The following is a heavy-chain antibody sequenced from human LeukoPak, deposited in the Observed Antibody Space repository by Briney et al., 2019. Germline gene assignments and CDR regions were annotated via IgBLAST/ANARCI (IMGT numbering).Heavy chain of an antibody. J-gene: IGHJ6*02. CDR3: ARDLRGATYCGMDV. CDR1: GYTFTSYG. CDR2: ISGYSGDT. V-gene: IGHV1-18*01. D-gene: IGHD5/OR15-5a*01. Sequence: ASVKVSCKASGYTFTSYGISWVRQAPGQGLEWMGWISGYSGDTNYVQKLQGRVTMTTDTSTSTGYMELRSLRSDDTAVYYCARDLRGATYCGMDVWGQGTTVTVSS.